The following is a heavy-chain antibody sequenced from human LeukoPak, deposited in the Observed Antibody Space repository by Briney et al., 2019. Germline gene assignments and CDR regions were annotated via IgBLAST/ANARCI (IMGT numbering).Heavy chain of an antibody. Sequence: GGSLRLSCAASGFTFSSYGMHWVRQAPGKGLEWVAFIRYDGSNKYYADSVKGRFTISRDNSKNTLYLQMNSLRAEDTAVYYCAKGDDYGDYLIGYWGQGTLVTVSS. CDR3: AKGDDYGDYLIGY. CDR2: IRYDGSNK. V-gene: IGHV3-30*02. D-gene: IGHD4-17*01. J-gene: IGHJ4*02. CDR1: GFTFSSYG.